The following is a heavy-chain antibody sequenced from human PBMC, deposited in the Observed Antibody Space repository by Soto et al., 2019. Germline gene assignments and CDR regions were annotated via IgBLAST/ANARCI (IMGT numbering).Heavy chain of an antibody. V-gene: IGHV3-64*02. CDR2: ISSNGGST. CDR1: GFTFSNYA. J-gene: IGHJ4*02. D-gene: IGHD6-13*01. Sequence: PGGSLRLSCAASGFTFSNYAMHWVRQAPGKGLEFVSAISSNGGSTYYADSVKGRFTISRDNSKNTLFLQMGSLRAEDMAVYYCARGHSSSWYSFDYWGQGT. CDR3: ARGHSSSWYSFDY.